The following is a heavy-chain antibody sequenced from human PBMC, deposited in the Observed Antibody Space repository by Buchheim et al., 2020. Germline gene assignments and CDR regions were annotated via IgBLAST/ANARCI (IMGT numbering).Heavy chain of an antibody. CDR2: ISFDGSSD. CDR1: GFTFSSYG. CDR3: AKDRDSTGWLDFAFDY. V-gene: IGHV3-30*18. J-gene: IGHJ4*02. Sequence: QVQLVESGGGVVQPGRSLRLSCAASGFTFSSYGIHWVRQAPGKGLEWVAVISFDGSSDDYAGSVKGRFTISRDNSTNMVYLQMNSLSTEDTAVYYCAKDRDSTGWLDFAFDYWGQGT. D-gene: IGHD3-22*01.